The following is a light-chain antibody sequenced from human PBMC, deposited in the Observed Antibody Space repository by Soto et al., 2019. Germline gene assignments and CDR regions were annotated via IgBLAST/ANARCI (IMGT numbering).Light chain of an antibody. V-gene: IGLV2-14*01. CDR1: SSDVGGYNY. J-gene: IGLJ1*01. CDR2: HVS. CDR3: SSYTSTSTYV. Sequence: QSALTQPASVSGSPGQSITISCTGTSSDVGGYNYVSWYQQYPGKAPKLMIYHVSNRPSGVSNRFSGSKSGNPASLTISGLQPEDEADYYCSSYTSTSTYVFGTGTKLTVL.